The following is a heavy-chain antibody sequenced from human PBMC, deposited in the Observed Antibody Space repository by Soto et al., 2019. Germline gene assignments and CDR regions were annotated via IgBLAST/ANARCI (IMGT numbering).Heavy chain of an antibody. D-gene: IGHD2-21*02. CDR2: ISWNSGSI. CDR1: GFTFDDYA. Sequence: PGGSLRLSCAASGFTFDDYAMHWVRQAPGKGLEWVSGISWNSGSIGYADSVKGRFTISRDNAKNSLYLQMNSLRAEDTALYYCAKGGPCGGDCYYDYWGQGTLVTVSS. V-gene: IGHV3-9*01. J-gene: IGHJ4*02. CDR3: AKGGPCGGDCYYDY.